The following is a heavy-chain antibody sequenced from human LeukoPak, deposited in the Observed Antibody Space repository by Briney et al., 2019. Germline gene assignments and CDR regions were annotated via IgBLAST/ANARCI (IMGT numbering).Heavy chain of an antibody. J-gene: IGHJ4*02. CDR2: IYYSGTT. D-gene: IGHD4-23*01. V-gene: IGHV4-39*02. CDR3: GREQTPFDY. CDR1: GDSISSTNYY. Sequence: SETLSLTCTVSGDSISSTNYYWGWLRHPPGKGLEWIGSIYYSGTTYYKPSLKSRVTISVDTSKNQFSLKLSSVTAADTAVYYCGREQTPFDYWGQGTLVTVSS.